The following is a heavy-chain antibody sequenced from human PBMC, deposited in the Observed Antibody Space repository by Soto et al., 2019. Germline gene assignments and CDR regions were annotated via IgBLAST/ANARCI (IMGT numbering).Heavy chain of an antibody. CDR3: AKESSMSNHYYGMDV. D-gene: IGHD2-21*01. V-gene: IGHV3-23*01. J-gene: IGHJ6*02. Sequence: VQVLESGGGLVQPGGSLRLSCAASGFTFSSYAMSWVRQAPGKGLEWVSGISASGGTTYYADSVKGRFTISRDNSKNMLYLQMSSLRAEDTAVYSCAKESSMSNHYYGMDVWGQGTTVTVFS. CDR2: ISASGGTT. CDR1: GFTFSSYA.